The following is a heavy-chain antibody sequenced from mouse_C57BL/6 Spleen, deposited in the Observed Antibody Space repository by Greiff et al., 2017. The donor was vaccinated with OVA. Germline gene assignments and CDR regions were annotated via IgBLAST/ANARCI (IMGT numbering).Heavy chain of an antibody. J-gene: IGHJ2*01. V-gene: IGHV1-64*01. Sequence: QVQLKQPGAELVKPGASVKLSCKASGYTFTSYWMHWVKQRPGQGLEWIGMIHPNSGSTNYNEKFKSKATLTVDKSSSTAYMQLSSLTSEDSAVYYCARSGLYYGSSPYYFDYWGQGTTLTVSS. CDR3: ARSGLYYGSSPYYFDY. D-gene: IGHD1-1*01. CDR1: GYTFTSYW. CDR2: IHPNSGST.